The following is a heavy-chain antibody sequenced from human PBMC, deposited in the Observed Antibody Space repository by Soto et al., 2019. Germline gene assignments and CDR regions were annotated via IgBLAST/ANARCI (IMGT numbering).Heavy chain of an antibody. J-gene: IGHJ6*02. CDR1: GGSISSGDYY. D-gene: IGHD2-2*01. CDR3: ARGIYQLPHYYSYYGMDV. CDR2: IYYSGST. V-gene: IGHV4-30-4*01. Sequence: SETLSLTCTVSGGSISSGDYYWSWIRQPPGKGLEWIGYIYYSGSTYYNPSLKSRVTISVDTSKNQFSLKMSSVTAADTAVYYCARGIYQLPHYYSYYGMDVWGQGTTVTVPS.